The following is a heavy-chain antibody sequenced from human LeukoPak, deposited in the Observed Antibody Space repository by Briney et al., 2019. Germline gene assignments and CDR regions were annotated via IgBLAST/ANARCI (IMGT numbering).Heavy chain of an antibody. V-gene: IGHV3-23*01. J-gene: IGHJ6*03. D-gene: IGHD2-15*01. CDR1: GFSLNTYA. Sequence: QAGGSLRLSCAASGFSLNTYALSWVRQAPGGGLEWVAAISGSGDKTYHADSVKGRFTISKDNSENRLSLQMDSLRAEDTAVYFCAKDTTAWWYHRAYMNVWGKGTTVTVSS. CDR3: AKDTTAWWYHRAYMNV. CDR2: ISGSGDKT.